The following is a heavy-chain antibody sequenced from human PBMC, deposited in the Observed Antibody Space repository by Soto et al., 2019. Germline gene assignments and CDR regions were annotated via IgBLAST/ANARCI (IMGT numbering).Heavy chain of an antibody. J-gene: IGHJ4*02. CDR2: INHSGST. V-gene: IGHV4-34*01. Sequence: SETLSLTCAVYGGSFSGYYWSWIRQPPGKGLEWIGEINHSGSTNNNPSLKSRVTKSVDTSKNQLYRKLSSVTAADTAVYYCARGRIRGTVDYWGQGTLVTVSS. CDR1: GGSFSGYY. CDR3: ARGRIRGTVDY. D-gene: IGHD1-1*01.